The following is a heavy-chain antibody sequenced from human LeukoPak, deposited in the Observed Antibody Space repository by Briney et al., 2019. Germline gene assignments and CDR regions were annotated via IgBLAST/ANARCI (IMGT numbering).Heavy chain of an antibody. D-gene: IGHD2-2*01. Sequence: SQTLSLTCTVSGGSISSGDYYWSWIRQPPGKGLEWIGYIYYSGSTYYNPSLKSRVTLSVDTSKNQFSLKLSSVTAADTAVYYCAREGLVRGATDYWGQGTLVTVSS. J-gene: IGHJ4*02. CDR3: AREGLVRGATDY. V-gene: IGHV4-30-4*08. CDR2: IYYSGST. CDR1: GGSISSGDYY.